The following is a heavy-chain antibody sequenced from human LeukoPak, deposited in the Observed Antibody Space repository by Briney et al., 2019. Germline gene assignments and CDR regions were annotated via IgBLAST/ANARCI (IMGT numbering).Heavy chain of an antibody. Sequence: PSETLSLTCAVYGGSFSGYYWSWIRQPPGKGLEWIGEINHSGSTNYNPSLKSRVTISVDTSKNQFSLKLSSVTAVDTAVYYCARGPVSYNWFDPWGQGTLVTVSS. CDR1: GGSFSGYY. V-gene: IGHV4-34*01. CDR3: ARGPVSYNWFDP. CDR2: INHSGST. D-gene: IGHD2-8*01. J-gene: IGHJ5*02.